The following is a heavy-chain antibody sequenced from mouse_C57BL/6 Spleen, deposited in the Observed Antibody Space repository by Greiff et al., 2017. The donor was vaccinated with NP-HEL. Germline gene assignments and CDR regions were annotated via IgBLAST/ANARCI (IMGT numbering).Heavy chain of an antibody. CDR2: ISSGSSTI. V-gene: IGHV5-17*01. J-gene: IGHJ1*03. CDR1: GFTFSDYG. CDR3: ARRAGTVYWYFDV. Sequence: EVKLMESGGGLVKPGGSLKLSCAASGFTFSDYGMHWVRQAPEKGLEWVAYISSGSSTIYYADTVKGRFTISRDNAKNILFLQMTSLRSEDTAMYYCARRAGTVYWYFDVWGTGTTVTVSS. D-gene: IGHD3-3*01.